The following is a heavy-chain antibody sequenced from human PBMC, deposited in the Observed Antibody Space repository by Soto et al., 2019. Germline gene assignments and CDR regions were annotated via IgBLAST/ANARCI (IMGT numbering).Heavy chain of an antibody. D-gene: IGHD3-22*01. CDR3: ARGITMTVAVQRDAPDKNYFGS. Sequence: SETLSLTCAVYGGSFSGYYWGWIRQSPGKGLEWIGEINHSGSTNYNPSLKSRVTMSVDTSKNQFSLKLSSVTAADTAVYYCARGITMTVAVQRDAPDKNYFGSWGGGTLFPVSS. CDR1: GGSFSGYY. V-gene: IGHV4-34*01. J-gene: IGHJ4*02. CDR2: INHSGST.